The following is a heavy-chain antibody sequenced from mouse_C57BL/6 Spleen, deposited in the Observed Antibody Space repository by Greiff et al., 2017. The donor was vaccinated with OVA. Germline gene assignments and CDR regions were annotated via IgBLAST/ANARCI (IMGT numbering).Heavy chain of an antibody. CDR3: ARDEKDGYLYFDY. J-gene: IGHJ2*01. D-gene: IGHD2-3*01. CDR1: GFTFSSYA. CDR2: ISDGGSYT. Sequence: EVKLVESGGGLVKPGGSLKLSCAASGFTFSSYAMSWVRQTPEKRLEWVATISDGGSYTYYPDNVKGRFTISRDNAKNNLYLQMSHLKSEDTAMYYSARDEKDGYLYFDYWGQGTTLTVSS. V-gene: IGHV5-4*01.